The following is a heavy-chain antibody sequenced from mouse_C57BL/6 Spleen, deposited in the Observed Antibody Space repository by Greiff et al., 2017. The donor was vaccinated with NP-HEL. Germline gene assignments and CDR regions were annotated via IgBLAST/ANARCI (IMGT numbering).Heavy chain of an antibody. Sequence: QVQLQQSGAELVRPGTSVKVSCKASGYAFTNYLIEWVKQRPGQGLEWIGVINPGSGGTNYNEKFKGKATLTADKSSSTAYMQLSSLTSEGSAGYFWSRFIRGGGAMDYWGQGTSVTVSS. CDR2: INPGSGGT. CDR3: SRFIRGGGAMDY. V-gene: IGHV1-54*01. J-gene: IGHJ4*01. CDR1: GYAFTNYL. D-gene: IGHD1-1*01.